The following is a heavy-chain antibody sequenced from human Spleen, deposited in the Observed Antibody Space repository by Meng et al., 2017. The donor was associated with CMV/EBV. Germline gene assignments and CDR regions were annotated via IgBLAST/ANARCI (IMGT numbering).Heavy chain of an antibody. CDR3: ARSRGRIVAAPNHYGLDV. Sequence: ASVKVSCKASGYTFTSYDINWVRLAPGQGLEWMGWISPYNGNTNYAQKVQGRVTMTKDIPTNTAYMELRGLTSDDTAVYYCARSRGRIVAAPNHYGLDVWGQGTTVTVSS. J-gene: IGHJ6*02. CDR2: ISPYNGNT. V-gene: IGHV1-18*01. D-gene: IGHD2-15*01. CDR1: GYTFTSYD.